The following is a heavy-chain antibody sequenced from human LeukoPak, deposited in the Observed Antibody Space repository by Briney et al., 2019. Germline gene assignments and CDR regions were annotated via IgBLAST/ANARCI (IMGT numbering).Heavy chain of an antibody. V-gene: IGHV3-48*01. J-gene: IGHJ6*03. CDR1: GFTFSSYS. Sequence: GGSLRLSCAASGFTFSSYSMNWVRQAPGKGLEWVSYISSSSSTIYYADSVKGRFTISRDNAKNSLYLQMNSLRAEDTAVYYCARGSPSYCTNGVCPPYYYYYYMDVWGKGTTVTVSS. CDR3: ARGSPSYCTNGVCPPYYYYYYMDV. CDR2: ISSSSSTI. D-gene: IGHD2-8*01.